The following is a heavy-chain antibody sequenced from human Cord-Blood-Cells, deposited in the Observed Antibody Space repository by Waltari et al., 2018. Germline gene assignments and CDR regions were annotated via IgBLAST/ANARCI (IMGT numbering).Heavy chain of an antibody. V-gene: IGHV4-34*01. CDR2: INQSGST. CDR1: GGSFSGYY. D-gene: IGHD1-26*01. CDR3: AMTGSGSYYLDY. Sequence: QVQLQQWGAGLLKPSETLSLTCAVYGGSFSGYYWSWIRQPPGKGLEWSGAINQSGSTTFDPSLKRRVTISVDTSKEQFSLKLSSVTAADTAVYYCAMTGSGSYYLDYWGQGTLVTVSS. J-gene: IGHJ4*02.